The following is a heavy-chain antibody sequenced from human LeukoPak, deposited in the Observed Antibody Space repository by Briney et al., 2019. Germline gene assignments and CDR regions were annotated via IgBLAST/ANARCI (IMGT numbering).Heavy chain of an antibody. CDR2: IYSGGST. D-gene: IGHD5-18*01. Sequence: TGGSLRLSCAPSVRTFSANYMSWIRQSPGKALEWVSDIYSGGSTYYADSVNGRFTISRDNSRNLLLLPMNSLRAEDTALYYCANDSDGCSRRERYDAFEHWGQGTLVTVSS. CDR3: ANDSDGCSRRERYDAFEH. J-gene: IGHJ1*01. CDR1: VRTFSANY. V-gene: IGHV3-53*03.